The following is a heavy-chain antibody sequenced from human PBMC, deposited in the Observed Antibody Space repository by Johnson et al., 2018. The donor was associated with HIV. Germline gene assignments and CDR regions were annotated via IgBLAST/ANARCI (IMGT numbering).Heavy chain of an antibody. Sequence: QVQLVESGGGVVQPGRSLRLSCAASGFTFSSYAMHWVRQAPGKGLEWVAVISYDGSNKYYADSVKGRFTISRDNSKNTLYLQMNSLRLEDTAVYFCARDVDTGGDTGALDIWGQGTMVTVSS. J-gene: IGHJ3*02. D-gene: IGHD1-26*01. CDR3: ARDVDTGGDTGALDI. V-gene: IGHV3-30*04. CDR2: ISYDGSNK. CDR1: GFTFSSYA.